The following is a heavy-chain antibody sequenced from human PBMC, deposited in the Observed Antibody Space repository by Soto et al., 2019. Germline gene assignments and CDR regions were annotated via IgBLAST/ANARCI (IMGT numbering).Heavy chain of an antibody. CDR3: ARDAYYDMDV. V-gene: IGHV3-74*01. J-gene: IGHJ6*02. Sequence: GGSLRLSFAASGFTFSTYCMHWVRQAPGKGMVWVSSINSDGSTTNYAESVKGRFTISRENAKNKMYLQMNSLRAEEKAVYYCARDAYYDMDVWGQGTTVTVSS. CDR1: GFTFSTYC. CDR2: INSDGSTT.